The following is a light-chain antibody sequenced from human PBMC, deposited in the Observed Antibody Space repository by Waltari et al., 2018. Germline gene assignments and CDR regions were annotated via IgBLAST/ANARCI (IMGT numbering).Light chain of an antibody. CDR1: QSISIW. J-gene: IGKJ4*01. V-gene: IGKV1-5*03. CDR2: KAS. Sequence: DIQMTQSPPTLSASVGDRVTVTCRASQSISIWLTWYQQKPGKAPNLLIYKASTLDSGVPSRFSGSASGTEFTLTISSLQAEDFGTYYCHQYSSFPLSFGGGTNIVIK. CDR3: HQYSSFPLS.